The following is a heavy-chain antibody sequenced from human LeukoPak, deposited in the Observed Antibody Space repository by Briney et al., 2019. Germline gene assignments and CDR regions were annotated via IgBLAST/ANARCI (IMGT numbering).Heavy chain of an antibody. Sequence: DEYATHSGPPSPRGRRGWGLGISRERANIGSTDSVRGRFTISRDNAKTSLYLQMTSLTSEDTALYYRARDFCSACNYSFYGLDVWGRGTTVTVSS. CDR2: ISRERANI. D-gene: IGHD2-15*01. CDR1: DEYA. J-gene: IGHJ6*02. V-gene: IGHV3-9*01. CDR3: ARDFCSACNYSFYGLDV.